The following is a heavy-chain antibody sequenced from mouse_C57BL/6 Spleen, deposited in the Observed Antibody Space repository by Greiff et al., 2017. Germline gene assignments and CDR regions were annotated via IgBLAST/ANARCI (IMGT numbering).Heavy chain of an antibody. CDR1: GFSLNSYG. Sequence: QVQLQQSGPGLVQPSQSLSITCTVSGFSLNSYGVHWVRQSTGKGLEWLGVIWSGGSTDYHAAFISRLSISKDNSKSQVFFKMNSLQADYNAIYYSTRNYYGSSSRYFDVWGTGTSVTVSS. CDR3: TRNYYGSSSRYFDV. D-gene: IGHD1-1*01. V-gene: IGHV2-2*01. J-gene: IGHJ1*03. CDR2: IWSGGST.